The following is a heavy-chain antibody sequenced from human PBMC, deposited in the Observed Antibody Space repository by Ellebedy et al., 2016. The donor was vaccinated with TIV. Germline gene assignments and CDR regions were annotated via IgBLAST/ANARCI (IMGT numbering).Heavy chain of an antibody. CDR2: LLIDGVEN. V-gene: IGHV3-33*03. D-gene: IGHD1-1*01. CDR3: ATDLGTRAFDL. Sequence: PGGSLRLSCVASGFRITDLGMHWVRQAPGKGLEWVTVLLIDGVENYYGASVKGRFTVSRDDSKNTLYLQMNNLRVDDTALYYCATDLGTRAFDLWGQGTMVTVSS. CDR1: GFRITDLG. J-gene: IGHJ3*01.